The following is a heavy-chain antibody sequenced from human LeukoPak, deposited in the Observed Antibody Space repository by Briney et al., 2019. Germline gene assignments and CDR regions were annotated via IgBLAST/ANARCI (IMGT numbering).Heavy chain of an antibody. V-gene: IGHV3-9*01. D-gene: IGHD5-18*01. CDR1: GFTFDDYA. Sequence: GGSLRLSCAASGFTFDDYAMHWVRQAPGKGLEWVSGISWKSGSVGYADSVKGRFTISRDNAKNSLYLQMNSLRAEDTALYYCAKDLRRGYSYGHFDYWGQGTLVTVSS. J-gene: IGHJ4*02. CDR2: ISWKSGSV. CDR3: AKDLRRGYSYGHFDY.